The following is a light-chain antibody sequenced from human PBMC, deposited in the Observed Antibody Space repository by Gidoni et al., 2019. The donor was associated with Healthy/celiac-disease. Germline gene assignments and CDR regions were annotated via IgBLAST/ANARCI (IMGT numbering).Light chain of an antibody. CDR3: QQYYSTPPWT. CDR1: QGISNS. CDR2: AAS. J-gene: IGKJ1*01. V-gene: IGKV1-NL1*01. Sequence: DIQMTQSPSSLAASVGDRVTITCRASQGISNSLVWYQQKPGKAPKLLLYAASRLESGVPSRFSGSGSWTDYTLTISSLQPEDVATYYCQQYYSTPPWTFGQGTKVEIK.